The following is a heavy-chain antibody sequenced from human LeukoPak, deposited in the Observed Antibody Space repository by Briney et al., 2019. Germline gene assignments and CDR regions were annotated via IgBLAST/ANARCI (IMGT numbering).Heavy chain of an antibody. CDR1: GGTFTKYV. D-gene: IGHD2-21*01. Sequence: ASVKVSCKASGGTFTKYVISWVRAAPAQGLEWMGRFIPVHDTANYAHKFQGRVILTADKSTSTAYMDWTSLRSEDTAVYYCAMLGVIPDWGQGALITVSS. V-gene: IGHV1-69*04. CDR3: AMLGVIPD. CDR2: FIPVHDTA. J-gene: IGHJ1*01.